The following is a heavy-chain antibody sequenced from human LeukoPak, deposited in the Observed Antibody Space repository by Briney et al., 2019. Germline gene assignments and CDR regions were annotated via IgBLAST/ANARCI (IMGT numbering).Heavy chain of an antibody. V-gene: IGHV3-13*01. CDR2: IGTAGDT. CDR1: GFTFNTYD. Sequence: GGSLRLSCAASGFTFNTYDMHWVRQVAGKSLEWVSSIGTAGDTYYPDSVKGRFTISRDNAKNSLYVQMNSLRVEDTAVYYCAKLAKYFYGSETYYFFEHWGQGTPVTASS. CDR3: AKLAKYFYGSETYYFFEH. J-gene: IGHJ4*02. D-gene: IGHD3-10*01.